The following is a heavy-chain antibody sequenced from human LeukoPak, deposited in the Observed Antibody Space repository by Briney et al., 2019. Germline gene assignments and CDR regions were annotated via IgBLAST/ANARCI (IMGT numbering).Heavy chain of an antibody. Sequence: ASVKVSCKASGHTFTSYDINWVRQATGQGLEWMGWMNPNSGNTGYAQKFQGRVTMTRNTSISTAYMELSSLRSEDTAVYYCVRGESNGYYPDAFDIWGQGTMVSVSS. CDR1: GHTFTSYD. V-gene: IGHV1-8*01. CDR2: MNPNSGNT. D-gene: IGHD3-22*01. J-gene: IGHJ3*02. CDR3: VRGESNGYYPDAFDI.